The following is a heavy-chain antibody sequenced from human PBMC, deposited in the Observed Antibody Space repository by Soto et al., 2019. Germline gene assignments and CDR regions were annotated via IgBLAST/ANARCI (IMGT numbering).Heavy chain of an antibody. D-gene: IGHD5-18*01. J-gene: IGHJ4*02. CDR1: GGSFSGYY. Sequence: QVQLQQWGAGLLKPSETLSLTCAVYGGSFSGYYWSWIRQPPGKGLEWIGEINHSGSTNYNPSLKSRVTISVDTSKNQFSLKLSSVTAADTAVYYCARVFSGLTPMVRTFDYWGQGTLVTVSS. CDR2: INHSGST. CDR3: ARVFSGLTPMVRTFDY. V-gene: IGHV4-34*01.